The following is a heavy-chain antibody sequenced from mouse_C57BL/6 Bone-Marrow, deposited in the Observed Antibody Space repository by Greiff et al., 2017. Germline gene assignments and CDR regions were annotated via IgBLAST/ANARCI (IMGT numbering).Heavy chain of an antibody. CDR3: ARSYYGSLSYWYVDD. J-gene: IGHJ1*03. CDR2: IDPSDSYT. D-gene: IGHD2-1*01. V-gene: IGHV1-50*01. Sequence: QVQLQQPGAELVKPGASVKLSCKASGYTFTSYWMQWVKQRPGQGLEWIGEIDPSDSYTNYNQKFKGKATLTVGTSSSTAYMQLSSLTSEDSAVYYCARSYYGSLSYWYVDDWGTGTTVTVSS. CDR1: GYTFTSYW.